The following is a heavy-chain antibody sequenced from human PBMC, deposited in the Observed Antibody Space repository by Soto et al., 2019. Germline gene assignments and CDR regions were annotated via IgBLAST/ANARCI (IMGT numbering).Heavy chain of an antibody. J-gene: IGHJ6*02. CDR1: GYTFTIYG. V-gene: IGHV1-18*04. CDR3: ARAGKYYYGSGSPYYYGMDV. D-gene: IGHD3-10*01. CDR2: ISGYNGNT. Sequence: QVQLVQSGAEVKKPGASVKVSCKASGYTFTIYGFSWVRQAPGQGLEWMGWISGYNGNTNYAQKLQGRVTMTTDTSTSTAYMELRSLRSDDTAVYYCARAGKYYYGSGSPYYYGMDVWGQGITVTVSS.